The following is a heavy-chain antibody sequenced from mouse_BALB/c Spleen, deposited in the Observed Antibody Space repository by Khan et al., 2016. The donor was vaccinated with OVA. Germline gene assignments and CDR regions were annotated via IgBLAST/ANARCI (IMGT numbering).Heavy chain of an antibody. CDR1: GYSITSDYA. J-gene: IGHJ3*01. D-gene: IGHD3-3*01. V-gene: IGHV3-2*02. CDR3: VRGRAY. Sequence: EVQLQESGPGLVKPSLSLSLTCTVTGYSITSDYAWNWIRQFPGHKLEWMGSISYSGRTSNTPSLQSRISITRDTSKNQFFLQLNSVTTEDTATYFCVRGRAYWGQGTLVTVSA. CDR2: ISYSGRT.